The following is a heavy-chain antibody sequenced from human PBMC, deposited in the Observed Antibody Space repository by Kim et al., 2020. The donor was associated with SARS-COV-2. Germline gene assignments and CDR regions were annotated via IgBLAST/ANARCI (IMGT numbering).Heavy chain of an antibody. J-gene: IGHJ5*02. D-gene: IGHD6-13*01. CDR3: ARERRIAAAGRDWFDP. Sequence: SETLSLTCTVSGGSISSSTYYWGWIRQPPGKGLEWFGSICYSGSTYYNPLPKSRVTITVDTSKNQFSLKLSPVTAADTAVYYCARERRIAAAGRDWFDPWGQGTLATVSS. V-gene: IGHV4-39*07. CDR1: GGSISSSTYY. CDR2: ICYSGST.